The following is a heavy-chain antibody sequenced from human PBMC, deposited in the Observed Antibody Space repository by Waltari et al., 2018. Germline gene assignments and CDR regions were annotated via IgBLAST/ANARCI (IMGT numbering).Heavy chain of an antibody. CDR3: ARRTDPGTYFDY. V-gene: IGHV5-10-1*03. Sequence: EVQLVQSGAEVKKPGESLRISCKASGYSFTSNWISWVRQMPGKGLEWMGKIDPRGSYTNDTPSFQGHGTFSVDKSISPAYLQWNSLRASDTAMYYCARRTDPGTYFDYWGQGALVTVSS. J-gene: IGHJ4*02. D-gene: IGHD1-1*01. CDR1: GYSFTSNW. CDR2: IDPRGSYT.